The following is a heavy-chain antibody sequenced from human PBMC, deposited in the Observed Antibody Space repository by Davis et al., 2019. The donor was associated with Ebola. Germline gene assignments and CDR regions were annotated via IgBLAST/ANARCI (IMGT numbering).Heavy chain of an antibody. J-gene: IGHJ4*02. CDR3: AREISHVGYSSSLDY. D-gene: IGHD6-13*01. V-gene: IGHV1-18*01. CDR1: GYTFTSYG. Sequence: ASVKVSCKASGYTFTSYGISWVRQAPGQGLEWMGWISAYNGNTNYAQKLQGRVTMTTDTSTSTAYMELRSLRSDDTAVYYCAREISHVGYSSSLDYWGQGTLVTVSS. CDR2: ISAYNGNT.